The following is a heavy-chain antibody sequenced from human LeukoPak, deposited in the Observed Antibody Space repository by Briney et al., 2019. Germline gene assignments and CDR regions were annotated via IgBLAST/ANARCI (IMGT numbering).Heavy chain of an antibody. V-gene: IGHV4-61*02. CDR1: GGSISSGSYY. CDR3: ARSRFFLKSPWFDP. Sequence: SSETLSLTCTVSGGSISSGSYYWSWIRQPAGKGLEWIGRIYTSGSTNYNPSLKSRVTISVDTSKNQFSLKLSSVTAADTAVYYRARSRFFLKSPWFDPWGQGTLVTVSS. J-gene: IGHJ5*02. CDR2: IYTSGST. D-gene: IGHD3-3*01.